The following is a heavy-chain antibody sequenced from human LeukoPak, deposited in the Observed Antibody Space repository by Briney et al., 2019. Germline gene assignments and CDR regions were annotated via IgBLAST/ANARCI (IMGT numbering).Heavy chain of an antibody. CDR1: GGSISSSTYY. CDR3: ARLGILTGYICDY. J-gene: IGHJ4*02. V-gene: IGHV4-39*01. Sequence: SETLSLTCTVSGGSISSSTYYWGWIRQPPGKGLEWIGSIFYSGSTYYNPSLKSRVTISVDTSMNQFSLKLSSVTAADTAVYYCARLGILTGYICDYWGQGTLVTVSS. D-gene: IGHD3-9*01. CDR2: IFYSGST.